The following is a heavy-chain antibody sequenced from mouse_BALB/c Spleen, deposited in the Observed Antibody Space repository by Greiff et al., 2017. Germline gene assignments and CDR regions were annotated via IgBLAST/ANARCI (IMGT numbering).Heavy chain of an antibody. V-gene: IGHV3-2*02. CDR3: ARRAHGNFDY. CDR2: ISYSGST. D-gene: IGHD2-1*01. CDR1: GYSITSDYA. Sequence: EVKLQESGPGLVKPSQSLSLTCTVTGYSITSDYAWNWIRQFPGNKLEWMGYISYSGSTSYNPSLKSRISITRDTSKNQFFLQLNSVTTEDTATYYCARRAHGNFDYWGQGTTLTVSS. J-gene: IGHJ2*01.